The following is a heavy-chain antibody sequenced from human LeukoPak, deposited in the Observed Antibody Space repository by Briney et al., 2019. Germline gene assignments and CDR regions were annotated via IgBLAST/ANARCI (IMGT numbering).Heavy chain of an antibody. CDR3: ARGDYYDSSGYYHPNYFDY. V-gene: IGHV4-61*02. CDR1: GGSISSGSYY. J-gene: IGHJ4*02. CDR2: IYTSGST. D-gene: IGHD3-22*01. Sequence: SETLSLTCTVSGGSISSGSYYWSWIRPPAGKGLEWIGRIYTSGSTNYNPSLKSRVTISVDTSKNQFSLKLSSVTAADTAVYYCARGDYYDSSGYYHPNYFDYWGQGTLVTVSS.